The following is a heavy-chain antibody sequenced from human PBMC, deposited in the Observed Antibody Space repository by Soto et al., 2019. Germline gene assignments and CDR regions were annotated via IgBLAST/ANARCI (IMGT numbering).Heavy chain of an antibody. CDR2: INAGNGNT. D-gene: IGHD5-12*01. V-gene: IGHV1-3*01. J-gene: IGHJ4*02. Sequence: ASVKVSCKASGYTFTSYAMHWVRQAPGQRLEWKGWINAGNGNTKYSQKFQGRVTITRDTSASTAYMELSSLRSEDTAVYYCARPGYSGYDGHFDYWGQGTLVTVSS. CDR3: ARPGYSGYDGHFDY. CDR1: GYTFTSYA.